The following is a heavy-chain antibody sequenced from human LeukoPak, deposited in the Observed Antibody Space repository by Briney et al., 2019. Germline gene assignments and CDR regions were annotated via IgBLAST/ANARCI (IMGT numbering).Heavy chain of an antibody. CDR2: TSSSGSTI. CDR1: GFTFSDYY. CDR3: ARATAGFDY. J-gene: IGHJ4*02. Sequence: GGSQRLSCAASGFTFSDYYMSWIRQAPGKGLEWVSYTSSSGSTIYYADSVKGRFTISRENAKNSLYLQMNNLRAGDTAVYYCARATAGFDYWGQGTLVTVSS. V-gene: IGHV3-11*04.